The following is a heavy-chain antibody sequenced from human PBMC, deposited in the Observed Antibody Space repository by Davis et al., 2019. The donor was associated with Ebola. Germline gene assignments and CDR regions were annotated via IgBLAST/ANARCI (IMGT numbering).Heavy chain of an antibody. CDR1: GFRFTNSA. J-gene: IGHJ5*02. CDR3: ARWTMVRGVITNNWFDP. V-gene: IGHV1-58*01. D-gene: IGHD3-10*01. Sequence: SVKVSCKTSGFRFTNSAVQWVRQAPGERLEWIGWIIVASGNTKYAQNLQGRLTITSDTSTGTAYMELSSVTAADTAVYYCARWTMVRGVITNNWFDPWGQGTLVTVSS. CDR2: IIVASGNT.